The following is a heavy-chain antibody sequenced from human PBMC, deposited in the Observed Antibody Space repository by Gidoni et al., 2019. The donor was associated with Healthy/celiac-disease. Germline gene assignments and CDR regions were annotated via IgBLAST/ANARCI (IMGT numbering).Heavy chain of an antibody. Sequence: QVQLVESGGGVVQPGRSLRLSCAASGFTFSSYGMHWVRQAPGKGLEWVAVIWYDGSNKYYADSVKGRFTISRDNSKNTLYLQMNSLRAEDTAVYYCAREENWNYHFLDYWGQGTLVTVSS. CDR1: GFTFSSYG. CDR3: AREENWNYHFLDY. J-gene: IGHJ4*02. CDR2: IWYDGSNK. V-gene: IGHV3-33*01. D-gene: IGHD1-7*01.